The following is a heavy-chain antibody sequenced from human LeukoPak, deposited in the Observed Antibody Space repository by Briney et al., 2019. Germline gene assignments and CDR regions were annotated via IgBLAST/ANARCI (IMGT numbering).Heavy chain of an antibody. CDR1: GFTFSSYE. CDR2: ISSSGSTI. D-gene: IGHD3-22*01. Sequence: PGGSLRLSCAASGFTFSSYEMNWARQAPGRGLEWVSYISSSGSTIYYADSVKGRFTISRDNAKNSLYLQKNSLRAEDTAVYYCARDHYDSSGYYYVGFDYWGQGTLVTVSS. J-gene: IGHJ4*02. V-gene: IGHV3-48*03. CDR3: ARDHYDSSGYYYVGFDY.